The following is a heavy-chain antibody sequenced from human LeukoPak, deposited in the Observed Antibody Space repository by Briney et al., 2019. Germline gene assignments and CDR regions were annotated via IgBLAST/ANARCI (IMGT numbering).Heavy chain of an antibody. Sequence: GGSLRLSCAASGFTFSSYSMNWVRQAPGKGLEWVSFISSSGTYIYYADSMKGRFTISRDNAKNSLYLQMNSLRAEDTALYYCVRNGGNSDFDYWGQGTLVTVSS. J-gene: IGHJ4*02. CDR1: GFTFSSYS. CDR3: VRNGGNSDFDY. CDR2: ISSSGTYI. D-gene: IGHD4-23*01. V-gene: IGHV3-21*01.